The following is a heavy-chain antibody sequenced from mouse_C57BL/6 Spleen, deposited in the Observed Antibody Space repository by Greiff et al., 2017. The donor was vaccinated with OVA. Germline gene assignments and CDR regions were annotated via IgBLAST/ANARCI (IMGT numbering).Heavy chain of an antibody. CDR1: GYSITSGYY. CDR3: ARDRSGTYFDY. J-gene: IGHJ2*01. D-gene: IGHD4-1*01. V-gene: IGHV3-6*01. CDR2: ISYDGSN. Sequence: EVQLQESGPGLVKPSQSLSLTCSVTGYSITSGYYWNWIRQFPGNKLEWMGYISYDGSNNYNPSLKNRISITRDTSKNQFFLKLNSVTTEDTATYYCARDRSGTYFDYWGQGTTLTVSS.